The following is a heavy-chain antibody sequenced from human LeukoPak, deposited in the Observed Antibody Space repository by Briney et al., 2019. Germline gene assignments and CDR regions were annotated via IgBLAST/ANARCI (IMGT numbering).Heavy chain of an antibody. V-gene: IGHV4-59*01. CDR1: GGSISSYY. Sequence: SETLSLTCTVSGGSISSYYWSWIRQPPGKGLEWIGYIYYSGSAHYNPSLKSRVTISVDTSKRHLSLKLTSVTAADTAVYYCARTDNWNYFDYWGQGTLVTVSS. J-gene: IGHJ4*02. CDR2: IYYSGSA. D-gene: IGHD1-20*01. CDR3: ARTDNWNYFDY.